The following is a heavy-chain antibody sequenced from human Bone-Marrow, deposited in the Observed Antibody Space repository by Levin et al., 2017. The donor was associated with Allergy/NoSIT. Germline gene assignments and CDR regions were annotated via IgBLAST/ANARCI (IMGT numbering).Heavy chain of an antibody. D-gene: IGHD3-3*01. CDR2: ISANGAMT. V-gene: IGHV3-11*01. CDR1: GFTFSDYY. Sequence: TGGSLRLSCAASGFTFSDYYMSWIRQAPGKGLECLASISANGAMTYYADSLKGRFTISRDNSKNSLFLQMDALRVEDTAVYFCARDNATYYDFWTGFANWFDPWGQGTLVTVS. CDR3: ARDNATYYDFWTGFANWFDP. J-gene: IGHJ5*02.